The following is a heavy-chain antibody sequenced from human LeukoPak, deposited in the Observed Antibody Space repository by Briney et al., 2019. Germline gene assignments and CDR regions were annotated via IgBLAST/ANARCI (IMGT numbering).Heavy chain of an antibody. CDR1: GGTFSSYA. CDR2: IIPIFGTA. CDR3: ARDNWNYGFYYYYGMDV. D-gene: IGHD1-7*01. J-gene: IGHJ6*02. V-gene: IGHV1-69*13. Sequence: GASVKVSCKASGGTFSSYAISWVRQAPGQGLEWMGGIIPIFGTANYAQKFQGRVTITADESTSTAYMELSSLRSGDTAVYYCARDNWNYGFYYYYGMDVWGQGTTVTVSS.